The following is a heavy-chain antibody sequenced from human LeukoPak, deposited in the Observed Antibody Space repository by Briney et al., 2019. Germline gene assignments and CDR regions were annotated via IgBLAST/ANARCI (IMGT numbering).Heavy chain of an antibody. J-gene: IGHJ6*02. V-gene: IGHV1-24*01. CDR3: ATVRRITMAGVDDYGMDV. D-gene: IGHD3-10*01. CDR1: GYTLTELS. CDR2: FDPEDGET. Sequence: ASVKVSCKVSGYTLTELSMHWVRHAPGQGLEWMGGFDPEDGETIYAQKFQGRVTMTEDTSTDTAYMELSSLRSEDTAVYYCATVRRITMAGVDDYGMDVWGQGTTVTVSS.